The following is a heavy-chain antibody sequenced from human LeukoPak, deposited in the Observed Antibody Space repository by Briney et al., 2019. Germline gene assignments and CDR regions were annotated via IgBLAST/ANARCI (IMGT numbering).Heavy chain of an antibody. Sequence: SETLSLTCTVSGGSISSGDYYWSWIRQPPGKGLEWIGYIYYSGSTYYNPSLKSRVTISVDTSKNQFSLKLSSVTAADTAVYYCARGRGLLDTQWPVLVYWGQGTLVTVSS. CDR1: GGSISSGDYY. D-gene: IGHD6-19*01. CDR2: IYYSGST. J-gene: IGHJ4*02. CDR3: ARGRGLLDTQWPVLVY. V-gene: IGHV4-30-4*01.